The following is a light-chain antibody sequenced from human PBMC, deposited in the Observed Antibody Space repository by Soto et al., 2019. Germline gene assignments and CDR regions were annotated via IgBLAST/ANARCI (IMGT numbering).Light chain of an antibody. V-gene: IGLV2-14*01. Sequence: QFALTQPASVSGSPGQSITISCTGTSSDVGGYNYVSWYQQHPGKAPKLMIYDVSNRPSGVSNRFSGSKSGNTASLTISGLQAEDEADYYCSSYTSSSTPYVFGTGTKVTGL. CDR2: DVS. CDR3: SSYTSSSTPYV. CDR1: SSDVGGYNY. J-gene: IGLJ1*01.